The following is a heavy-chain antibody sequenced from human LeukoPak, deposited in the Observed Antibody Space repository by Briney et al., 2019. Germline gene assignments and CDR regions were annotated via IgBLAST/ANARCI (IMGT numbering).Heavy chain of an antibody. Sequence: ASVKVSCKASGYTFTGYYMHWVRQAPGQSLEWMGWINGGNGNTKYSQKFQARVTITRDTSANTAYMELSSLGSEDTTIYYCARVISDCTNFNCFKGYFDYWGQGTPVTVSS. V-gene: IGHV1-3*01. D-gene: IGHD2-8*01. CDR3: ARVISDCTNFNCFKGYFDY. CDR2: INGGNGNT. J-gene: IGHJ4*01. CDR1: GYTFTGYY.